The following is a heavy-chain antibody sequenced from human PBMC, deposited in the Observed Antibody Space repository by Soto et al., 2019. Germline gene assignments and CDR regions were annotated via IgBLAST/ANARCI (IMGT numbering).Heavy chain of an antibody. CDR1: GFTFSDYY. J-gene: IGHJ4*02. CDR2: ISSSSGYT. D-gene: IGHD4-17*01. Sequence: PGGSLRLSCAASGFTFSDYYMSWIRQAPGKGLEWVSYISSSSGYTNYADSVKGRFTISRDNAKNSLYLQMNSLRAEDTAVYYCAKEYGRLDYWGQGILVTVSS. CDR3: AKEYGRLDY. V-gene: IGHV3-11*06.